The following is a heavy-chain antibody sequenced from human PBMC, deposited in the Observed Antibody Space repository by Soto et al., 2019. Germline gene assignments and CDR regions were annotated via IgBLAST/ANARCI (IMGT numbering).Heavy chain of an antibody. CDR1: GGSISSTNW. CDR3: ARVRFADHSLYGMDV. CDR2: IYHSGST. D-gene: IGHD2-15*01. V-gene: IGHV4-4*02. J-gene: IGHJ6*02. Sequence: QVQLQESGPGLVKPSGTLSLTCAVSGGSISSTNWWGWVRQPPGKGLEWIGEIYHSGSTNYNPSLKSRVTIXXDXSXXQFSLKLSSVTAADTAVYYCARVRFADHSLYGMDVWGQGTTVTVSS.